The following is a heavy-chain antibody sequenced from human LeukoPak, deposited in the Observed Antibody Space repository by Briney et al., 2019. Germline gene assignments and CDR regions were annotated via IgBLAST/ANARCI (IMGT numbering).Heavy chain of an antibody. CDR2: IIPIFGTA. CDR1: GYTFTGYH. D-gene: IGHD4-17*01. V-gene: IGHV1-69*13. J-gene: IGHJ5*02. CDR3: ARDGDYGDYGRWFDP. Sequence: SVKVSCKASGYTFTGYHMHWVRQAPGQGLEWMGGIIPIFGTANYAQKFQGRVTITADESTSTAYMELSSLSSEDTAVYYCARDGDYGDYGRWFDPWGQGTLVTVSS.